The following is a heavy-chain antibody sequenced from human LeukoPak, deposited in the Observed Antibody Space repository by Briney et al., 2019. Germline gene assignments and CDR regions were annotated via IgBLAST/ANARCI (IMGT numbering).Heavy chain of an antibody. V-gene: IGHV1-18*01. J-gene: IGHJ4*02. Sequence: ASVKVSCRTSGYTFTSYGITWVRQAPGQGPEWMGWVSAYNFGTDYAQKFQGRVNMTADTSTGTVYMELRSLKSDDTAIYYCTRCWSFDRGYCDFWGQGTLVTVSS. CDR1: GYTFTSYG. CDR2: VSAYNFGT. CDR3: TRCWSFDRGYCDF.